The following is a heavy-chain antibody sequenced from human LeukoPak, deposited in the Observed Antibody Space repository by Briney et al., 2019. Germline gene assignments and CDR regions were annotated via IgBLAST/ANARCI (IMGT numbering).Heavy chain of an antibody. V-gene: IGHV3-21*01. Sequence: GGSLRLSCAASGFTFSRYSMNWVRQAPGKGLEWVSFISSSGGYTYHADSLKGRFTSSRDNAKNSLYLQMNSLRAEDTAVYYCARGISEWFDAFDIWGRGTMVTVST. J-gene: IGHJ3*02. CDR1: GFTFSRYS. CDR2: ISSSGGYT. CDR3: ARGISEWFDAFDI. D-gene: IGHD3-3*01.